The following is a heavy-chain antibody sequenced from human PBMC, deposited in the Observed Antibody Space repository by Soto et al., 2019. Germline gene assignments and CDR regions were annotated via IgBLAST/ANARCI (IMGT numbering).Heavy chain of an antibody. V-gene: IGHV1-46*01. D-gene: IGHD3-22*01. J-gene: IGHJ4*02. Sequence: QVQLVQSGAEVKKPGASVKVSCKASGYTFTTYYIQWVRQAPGQGLEWMGVISPSGGTTTYAQKFKGRVTMTRDTSTSTVHMELSRLRSEDPAVYYCARQRSDRSGYNGGYNNYWGQGALVTVSS. CDR3: ARQRSDRSGYNGGYNNY. CDR2: ISPSGGTT. CDR1: GYTFTTYY.